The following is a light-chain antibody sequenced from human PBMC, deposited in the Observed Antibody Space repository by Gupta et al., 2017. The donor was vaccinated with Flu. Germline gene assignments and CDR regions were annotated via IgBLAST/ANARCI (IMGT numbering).Light chain of an antibody. CDR2: AAC. J-gene: IGKJ1*01. CDR3: LQDYNSPRT. CDR1: QDIRNE. Sequence: IQSTQSPSSLPASIGDRVSIICRASQDIRNELIWYQQKPGKAPKLLIYAACNLQSGVPSRFSGSGSGTDFTLTISSLQPEDFATYYCLQDYNSPRTFGQGTKVEIK. V-gene: IGKV1-6*01.